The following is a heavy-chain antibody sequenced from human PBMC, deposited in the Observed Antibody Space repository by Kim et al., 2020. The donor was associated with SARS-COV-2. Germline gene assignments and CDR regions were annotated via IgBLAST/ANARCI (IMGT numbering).Heavy chain of an antibody. V-gene: IGHV3-23*03. CDR2: IYTGAVST. D-gene: IGHD3-10*01. CDR3: AKDSGGGYYYYSGMAV. J-gene: IGHJ6*02. Sequence: GGSLRLSCTASGFTFSSYGMNWVRQAPGKGLEWVSVIYTGAVSTYYADSVKGRFTISRDDSKNTLYLQMNSLRAEDTAVYYCAKDSGGGYYYYSGMAVWGQGTTVTVSS. CDR1: GFTFSSYG.